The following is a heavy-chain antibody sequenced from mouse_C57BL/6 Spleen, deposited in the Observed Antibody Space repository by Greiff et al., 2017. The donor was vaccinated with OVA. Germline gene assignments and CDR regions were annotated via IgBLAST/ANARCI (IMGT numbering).Heavy chain of an antibody. Sequence: VQLQQSGAELVRPGTSVKMSCKASGYTFTNYWVGWAKQRPGHGLEWIGDIYPGGGYTNYNEKFKGQATLTADKSYSAAYMQISSLTSEDSAIYYCAISDGNYAMDYWGQGTSVTVSS. CDR3: AISDGNYAMDY. V-gene: IGHV1-63*01. CDR1: GYTFTNYW. D-gene: IGHD2-3*01. CDR2: IYPGGGYT. J-gene: IGHJ4*01.